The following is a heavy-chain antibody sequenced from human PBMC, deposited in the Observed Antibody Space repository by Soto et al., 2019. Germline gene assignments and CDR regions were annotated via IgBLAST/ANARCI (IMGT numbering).Heavy chain of an antibody. D-gene: IGHD3-10*01. V-gene: IGHV3-23*01. CDR1: GFTFSSYA. Sequence: GGSLRLSCAASGFTFSSYAMSWVRQAPGKGLEWVSAISGSGGSTYYADSVKGRFTISRDNSKNTLYLQMNSLRAEDTAVYYCAKDLLLWFGEIAGDAFDIWGQGTMVTVSS. CDR2: ISGSGGST. J-gene: IGHJ3*02. CDR3: AKDLLLWFGEIAGDAFDI.